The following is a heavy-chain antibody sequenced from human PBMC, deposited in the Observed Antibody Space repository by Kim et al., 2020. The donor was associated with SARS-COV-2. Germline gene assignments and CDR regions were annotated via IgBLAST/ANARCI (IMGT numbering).Heavy chain of an antibody. V-gene: IGHV4-59*01. CDR3: ARDARYGGWFDP. J-gene: IGHJ5*02. D-gene: IGHD5-18*01. CDR2: IYNSGST. Sequence: SETLSLTCTVSCGSISTYYLIWIRQPPGKGLEWIGYIYNSGSTNYNPSLKSRVTISVDTSKNQFSLKLSSVTAADTAVYYCARDARYGGWFDPWGQGTLVTVSS. CDR1: CGSISTYY.